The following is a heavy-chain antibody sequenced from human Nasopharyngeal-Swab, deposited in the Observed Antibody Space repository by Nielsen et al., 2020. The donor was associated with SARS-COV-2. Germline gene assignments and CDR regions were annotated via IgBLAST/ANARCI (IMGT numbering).Heavy chain of an antibody. Sequence: GESLKISCAASGFTFSSYAMHWVRQAPGKGLEWVAVISYDGSNKYYADSVKGRFTISRDNSKNTLYLQMNSLRAEDTAVYYCAAEATSTDAFDIWGQGTMVTVSS. J-gene: IGHJ3*02. CDR1: GFTFSSYA. CDR2: ISYDGSNK. CDR3: AAEATSTDAFDI. V-gene: IGHV3-30*04. D-gene: IGHD2-2*01.